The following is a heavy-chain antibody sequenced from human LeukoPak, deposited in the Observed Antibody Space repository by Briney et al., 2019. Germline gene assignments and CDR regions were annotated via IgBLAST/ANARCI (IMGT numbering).Heavy chain of an antibody. D-gene: IGHD3-22*01. Sequence: SETLSLTCTVSGGSTSSYYWSWIRQPAGKDLEWIGRIYTAGDTVYNPSLKSRVTLSVDTSKNRFSLNLSSMTAADTAVYYCARSGSGYDFEYWGQGTLVTVSS. J-gene: IGHJ4*02. V-gene: IGHV4-4*07. CDR1: GGSTSSYY. CDR2: IYTAGDT. CDR3: ARSGSGYDFEY.